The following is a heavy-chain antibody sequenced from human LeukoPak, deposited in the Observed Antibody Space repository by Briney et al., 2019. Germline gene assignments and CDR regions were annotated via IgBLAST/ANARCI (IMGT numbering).Heavy chain of an antibody. CDR1: EFTFSSYS. Sequence: GGSLRLSCAASEFTFSSYSMNWVRQAPGKGLEWVAVISYDGISKYYADSVKGRFTISRDNSKNTLYLQMNSLRAEDTAMYYCARDQTYCSGGSCYYDTFDYWGQGTLVTVSS. J-gene: IGHJ4*02. D-gene: IGHD2-15*01. CDR2: ISYDGISK. CDR3: ARDQTYCSGGSCYYDTFDY. V-gene: IGHV3-30*03.